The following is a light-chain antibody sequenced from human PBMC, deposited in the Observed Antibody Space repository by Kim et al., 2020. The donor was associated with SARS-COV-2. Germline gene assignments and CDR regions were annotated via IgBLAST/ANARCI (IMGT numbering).Light chain of an antibody. Sequence: SYELTQPPSVSVAPGKTARITCGGNNIGSKSVHWYQQKPGQAPVLVIYYDSDRPSGIPERFSGSNSGNTATLTISRVEAGDEADYYCQVWDSSEEVFGGGTQLTVL. CDR2: YDS. J-gene: IGLJ2*01. CDR3: QVWDSSEEV. CDR1: NIGSKS. V-gene: IGLV3-21*04.